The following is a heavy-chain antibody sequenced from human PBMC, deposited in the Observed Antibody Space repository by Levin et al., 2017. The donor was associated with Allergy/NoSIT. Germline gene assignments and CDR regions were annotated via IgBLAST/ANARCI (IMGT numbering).Heavy chain of an antibody. J-gene: IGHJ4*02. CDR2: FFHSGDT. V-gene: IGHV4-59*08. CDR1: GGFTSNYY. D-gene: IGHD2-15*01. CDR3: ARHPRVAASGNYYFDY. Sequence: KPSETLSLTCTVSGGFTSNYYWSWIRQPPGKGLEWIGYFFHSGDTNQNPSLKGRVTTSVDTSKSQFSLRLSSVTAADTAVYYCARHPRVAASGNYYFDYWGQGILVTVSS.